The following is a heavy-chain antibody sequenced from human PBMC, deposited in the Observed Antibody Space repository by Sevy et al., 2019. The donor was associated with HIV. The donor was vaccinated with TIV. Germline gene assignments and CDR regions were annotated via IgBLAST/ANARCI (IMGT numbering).Heavy chain of an antibody. J-gene: IGHJ4*02. CDR2: IKQDGSVK. CDR1: GFSLNNYW. D-gene: IGHD6-13*01. V-gene: IGHV3-7*03. Sequence: GGSLRLSCAASGFSLNNYWMSWVRQAPGKGLEWVANIKQDGSVKYYVDSVKGRFTISKDNAMNLLYLQMNSLRAEDTALYYCVRAVATDDSFWGQGTLVTVSS. CDR3: VRAVATDDSF.